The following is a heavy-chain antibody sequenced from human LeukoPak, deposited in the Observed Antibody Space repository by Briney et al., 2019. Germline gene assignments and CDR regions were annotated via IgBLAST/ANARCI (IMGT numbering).Heavy chain of an antibody. Sequence: SGTLSLTCAVSGGSISSSNWWSWVRQPPGKGLEWIGEIYHSGSTNYNPSLKSRVTISVDKSKNQFSLKLNSVTAADTAVYYCTRDSYSSSWYPSYYFDYWGRGTLVTVSS. V-gene: IGHV4-4*02. CDR1: GGSISSSNW. J-gene: IGHJ4*02. CDR3: TRDSYSSSWYPSYYFDY. D-gene: IGHD6-13*01. CDR2: IYHSGST.